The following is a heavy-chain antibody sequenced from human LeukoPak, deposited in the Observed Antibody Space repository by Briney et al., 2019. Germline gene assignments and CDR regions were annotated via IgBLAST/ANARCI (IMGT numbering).Heavy chain of an antibody. Sequence: GGSLRLSCAASGFTFSDYYMSWIRQAPGKGLEWVSYISSSSSYTNYAESVKGRFTISRDNAKNSLYLQMNSLRAEDTAVYYCARDKAFSAFDIWGQGTMVTVSS. J-gene: IGHJ3*02. D-gene: IGHD3-3*01. CDR2: ISSSSSYT. CDR1: GFTFSDYY. V-gene: IGHV3-11*05. CDR3: ARDKAFSAFDI.